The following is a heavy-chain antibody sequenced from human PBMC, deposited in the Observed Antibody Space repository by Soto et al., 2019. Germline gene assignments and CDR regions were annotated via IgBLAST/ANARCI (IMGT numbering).Heavy chain of an antibody. CDR1: GGSISGYY. Sequence: PSETLSLTCTVSGGSISGYYWSWIRQPPGKGLEWIGYIYYTGNTIYNPSLNSRVTMSVDTSKNQFSLHLNYVTAADTAVYYCARGGAISKWLDPWGQGTLVTVSS. CDR3: ARGGAISKWLDP. J-gene: IGHJ5*02. V-gene: IGHV4-59*01. CDR2: IYYTGNT. D-gene: IGHD3-16*01.